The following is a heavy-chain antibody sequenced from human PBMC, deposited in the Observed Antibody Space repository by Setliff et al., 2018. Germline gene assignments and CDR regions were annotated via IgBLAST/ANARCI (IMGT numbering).Heavy chain of an antibody. CDR2: IYYSGST. Sequence: TSETLSLTCTVSGGSISSYYWSWIRQPPGKGLEWIGYIYYSGSTNYNPSLKSRVTISVDTSKNQFSLKLSSVTAADTAVYYCAKGRVGLAARAGYWGQGTLVTVSS. D-gene: IGHD1-26*01. CDR1: GGSISSYY. V-gene: IGHV4-59*01. J-gene: IGHJ4*02. CDR3: AKGRVGLAARAGY.